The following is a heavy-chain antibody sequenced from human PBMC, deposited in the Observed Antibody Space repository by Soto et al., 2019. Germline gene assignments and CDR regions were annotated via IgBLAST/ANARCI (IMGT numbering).Heavy chain of an antibody. Sequence: GGSLRLSCSASGFTFSSYAMHWVRQAPGKGLEYVSAISSNGGSTYYADSVKGRFTISRDNSKNTLYLQMSSLRAEDTAVYYCVKDWGWELGPTGYFQHWGQGTLVTVSS. D-gene: IGHD1-26*01. CDR1: GFTFSSYA. CDR3: VKDWGWELGPTGYFQH. V-gene: IGHV3-64D*08. J-gene: IGHJ1*01. CDR2: ISSNGGST.